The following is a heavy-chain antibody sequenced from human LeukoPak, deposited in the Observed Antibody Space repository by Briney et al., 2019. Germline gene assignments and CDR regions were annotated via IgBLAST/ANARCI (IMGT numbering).Heavy chain of an antibody. CDR2: IYYSGST. CDR3: ARSVTMARGVMGFDP. CDR1: GGSISSGDYY. D-gene: IGHD3-10*01. Sequence: SQTLSLTCTVSGGSISSGDYYWSWIRQPPGKGLEWIGYIYYSGSTYYNPSLKSRVTISVDTSKNQFSLKLSSVTAADTAVYYCARSVTMARGVMGFDPWGQGTLVTVSS. J-gene: IGHJ5*02. V-gene: IGHV4-30-4*01.